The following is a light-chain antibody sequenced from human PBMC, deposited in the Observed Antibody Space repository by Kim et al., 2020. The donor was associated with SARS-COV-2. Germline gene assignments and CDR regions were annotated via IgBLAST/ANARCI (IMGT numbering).Light chain of an antibody. CDR3: CSYAGNYTLL. CDR2: DVS. J-gene: IGLJ2*01. V-gene: IGLV2-11*01. CDR1: SSDIGGYNF. Sequence: QSALTQPRSVSGSPGQSVTISCTGTSSDIGGYNFVSWYRHHPGKAPKVMIYDVSKRPSGVPDHFSGSKSGNTASLTISGLQAEDEADYYCCSYAGNYTLLFGGGTQLTVL.